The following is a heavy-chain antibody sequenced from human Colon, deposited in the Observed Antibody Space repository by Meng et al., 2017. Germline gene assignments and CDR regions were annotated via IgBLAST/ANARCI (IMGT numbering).Heavy chain of an antibody. J-gene: IGHJ5*02. CDR2: IRGSGST. V-gene: IGHV4-4*07. Sequence: WGPGLWNASDALSLTCKVSGGSISDYYWNWIRQPVGKGLEGIGRIRGSGSTNFNPSLKSRVTMSVDTSKNQFSLKLYSVTAADTAVYFCARDHAPFDYGLSRPGLDPWGQGTLVTVSS. CDR3: ARDHAPFDYGLSRPGLDP. D-gene: IGHD4/OR15-4a*01. CDR1: GGSISDYY.